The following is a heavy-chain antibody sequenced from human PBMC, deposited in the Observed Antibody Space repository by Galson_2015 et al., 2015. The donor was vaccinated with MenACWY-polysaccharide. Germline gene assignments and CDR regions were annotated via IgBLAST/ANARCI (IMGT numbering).Heavy chain of an antibody. D-gene: IGHD5-12*01. CDR2: ISGSGGST. J-gene: IGHJ6*02. CDR1: GFTFSRFA. V-gene: IGHV3-23*01. CDR3: AKPLVDIVASGYAMDV. Sequence: SLRLSCAVSGFTFSRFAMSWVRQAPGKWLEWVSGISGSGGSTYYADSVKGRITISRDNSKNTLYLQMNSLRAEDTAVYYCAKPLVDIVASGYAMDVWGQGTTVTVSS.